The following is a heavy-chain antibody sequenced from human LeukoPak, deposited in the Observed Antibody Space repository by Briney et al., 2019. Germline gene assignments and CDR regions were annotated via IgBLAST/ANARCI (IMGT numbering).Heavy chain of an antibody. CDR2: MNQLGNEK. V-gene: IGHV3-7*04. J-gene: IGHJ4*02. CDR1: KFTFSNYW. D-gene: IGHD3-16*01. Sequence: GGSLRLSCAASKFTFSNYWMSWVRQAPGKGLEWVAYMNQLGNEKNYLDSVRGRFTISRDNAKNSLYLQMTSLRAEDTAVYYCARGTYYYEFWGQGTLVTVSS. CDR3: ARGTYYYEF.